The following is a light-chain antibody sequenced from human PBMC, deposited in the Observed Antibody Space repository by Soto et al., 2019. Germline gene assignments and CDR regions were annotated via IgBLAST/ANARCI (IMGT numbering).Light chain of an antibody. CDR2: KAS. V-gene: IGKV1-5*03. J-gene: IGKJ2*01. Sequence: DIQMTQSPSTLSASVGDRVTITCRASQSISTWLAWYQQKPGKAPKLLIYKASSLESGVSSRFSGSGSGTEFTLTISSLQPDDFATYFCQQYSSYSYTFGQGTKLEIK. CDR1: QSISTW. CDR3: QQYSSYSYT.